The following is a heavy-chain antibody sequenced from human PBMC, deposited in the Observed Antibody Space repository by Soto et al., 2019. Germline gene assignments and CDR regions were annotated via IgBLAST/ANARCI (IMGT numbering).Heavy chain of an antibody. Sequence: GGSLRLSCAASGFTFSSYAMSWVRQAPGKGLEWVSAISGSGGSTYYADSVKGRFTISRDNSKNTLYLQMNSLRAEDTAVYYCAKFVAGPSPRQFGELSHYYGMGVWGQGTTVTVSS. CDR1: GFTFSSYA. CDR2: ISGSGGST. V-gene: IGHV3-23*01. J-gene: IGHJ6*02. D-gene: IGHD3-10*01. CDR3: AKFVAGPSPRQFGELSHYYGMGV.